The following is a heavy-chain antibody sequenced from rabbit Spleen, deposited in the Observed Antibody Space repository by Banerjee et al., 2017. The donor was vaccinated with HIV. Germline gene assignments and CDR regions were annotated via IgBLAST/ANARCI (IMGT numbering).Heavy chain of an antibody. CDR1: GIDFTKYY. Sequence: EQLTETGGGLVQPGGSLTLSCKASGIDFTKYYITWVRQAPGKGLEWIGIIYARDLTTDYASWAKGRFTISKTSSTVDLKMTSLTVADTATYFCARGDGDIWYAGGLWGPGTLVTVS. J-gene: IGHJ4*01. V-gene: IGHV1S21*01. CDR2: IYARDLTT. D-gene: IGHD2-1*01. CDR3: ARGDGDIWYAGGL.